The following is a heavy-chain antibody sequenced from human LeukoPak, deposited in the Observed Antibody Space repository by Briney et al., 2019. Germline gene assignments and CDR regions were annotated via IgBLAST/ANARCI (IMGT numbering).Heavy chain of an antibody. V-gene: IGHV1-2*02. CDR3: ARGGGTSTNIFDP. J-gene: IGHJ5*02. D-gene: IGHD3-16*01. CDR2: INPNSGGT. Sequence: ASVKVSCNASGYTFTGYYMHWVRQAPGQGLEWMGWINPNSGGTNYAQKFQGRVTMTRDTSISTAYMELSRLRSDDTAVYYCARGGGTSTNIFDPWGQGTLVTVSS. CDR1: GYTFTGYY.